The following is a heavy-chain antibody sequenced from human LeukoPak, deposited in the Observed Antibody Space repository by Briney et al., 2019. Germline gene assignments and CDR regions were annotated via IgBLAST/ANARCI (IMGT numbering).Heavy chain of an antibody. CDR2: ISSSGSTI. Sequence: PGGSLRLSCAASGFTFSDYYMSWIRQAPGEGLEWVSYISSSGSTIYYADSVKGRFTISRDNAKNSLYLQMNSLRAEDTAVYYCARDPTAMDAHYFDYWGQGTLVTVSS. CDR1: GFTFSDYY. V-gene: IGHV3-11*01. CDR3: ARDPTAMDAHYFDY. J-gene: IGHJ4*02. D-gene: IGHD5-18*01.